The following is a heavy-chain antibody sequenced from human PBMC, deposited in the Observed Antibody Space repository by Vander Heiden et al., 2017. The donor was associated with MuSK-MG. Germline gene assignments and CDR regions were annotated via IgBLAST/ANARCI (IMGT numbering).Heavy chain of an antibody. J-gene: IGHJ5*02. D-gene: IGHD3-10*01. Sequence: EVQLVESGGGLVQPGGSLRLSCAASGFTVSSNYMSWVRQAPGKGLEWVSVIYGGGSTYYADSVKGRFTISRDNSKNTLYLQINSLRAEDTAVYYCARDLYYGSGRFDPWGQGTLVTVSS. CDR2: IYGGGST. V-gene: IGHV3-66*01. CDR1: GFTVSSNY. CDR3: ARDLYYGSGRFDP.